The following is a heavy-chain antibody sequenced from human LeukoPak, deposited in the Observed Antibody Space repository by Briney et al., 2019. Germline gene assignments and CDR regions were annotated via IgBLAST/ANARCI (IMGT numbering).Heavy chain of an antibody. CDR1: GFTFSSYG. D-gene: IGHD2-2*01. Sequence: GGSLRLSCAASGFTFSSYGMHWVRQAPGKGLERVAFIRYDGSNKYYADSVKGRFTISRDNSKNTLYLQMNSLRAEDTAVYYCAKDSNESLDYWGQGTLVTVSS. J-gene: IGHJ4*02. CDR3: AKDSNESLDY. V-gene: IGHV3-30*02. CDR2: IRYDGSNK.